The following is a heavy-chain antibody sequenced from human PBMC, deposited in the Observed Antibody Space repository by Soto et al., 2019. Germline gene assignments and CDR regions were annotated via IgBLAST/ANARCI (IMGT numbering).Heavy chain of an antibody. CDR1: GGSISSNNW. Sequence: SETLSLTCAVSGGSISSNNWWSWVRQPPGKGLEWIGEIFHSGSNHYSPSLKSRVTITVDKSNTHFSLKLTSVTAADTAVYYCARAGDSSGRVVGGCWGEGSLVTVAS. J-gene: IGHJ4*02. D-gene: IGHD6-19*01. CDR2: IFHSGSN. CDR3: ARAGDSSGRVVGGC. V-gene: IGHV4-4*02.